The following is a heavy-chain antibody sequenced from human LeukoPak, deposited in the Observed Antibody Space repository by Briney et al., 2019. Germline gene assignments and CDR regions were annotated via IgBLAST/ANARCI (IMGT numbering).Heavy chain of an antibody. Sequence: ASVKVSCKASGYTFTGYYMHWVRQAPGQGLEWMGIINPSGGGTSYAQKFQGRVTMTRDTSTSTVYMELSSLNSEDTAVYYCAKVSDPYGSGSCYDYWGQGTLVTVSS. V-gene: IGHV1-46*01. D-gene: IGHD3-10*01. J-gene: IGHJ4*02. CDR1: GYTFTGYY. CDR3: AKVSDPYGSGSCYDY. CDR2: INPSGGGT.